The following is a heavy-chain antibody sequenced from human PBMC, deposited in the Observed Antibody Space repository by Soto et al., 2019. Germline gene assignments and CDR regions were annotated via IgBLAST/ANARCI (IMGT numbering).Heavy chain of an antibody. V-gene: IGHV5-10-1*01. J-gene: IGHJ6*02. D-gene: IGHD3-16*01. CDR2: IDPSDSYT. Sequence: GESLKISCKGSGYSFTSNWISWVRQMPGKGLQWMGRIDPSDSYTNYSPSFQGHVTISADKSISTAYLQWSSLKASDTAIYYCARMGSSYGMDVWGQGXTVTVYS. CDR3: ARMGSSYGMDV. CDR1: GYSFTSNW.